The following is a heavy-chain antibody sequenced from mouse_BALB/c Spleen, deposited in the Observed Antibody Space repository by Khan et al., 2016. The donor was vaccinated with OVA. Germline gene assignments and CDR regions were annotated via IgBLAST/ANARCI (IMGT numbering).Heavy chain of an antibody. CDR1: GYTFTTYW. Sequence: LVESGAELAKPGASVKMSCKASGYTFTTYWMHWVKQRPGQGLEWIGYINPTSGYTDYNDKFKDRATLSADKSSSTAYMQLNSLTSEDSAVYYCTRDRIDYWGQGTTLTVSS. V-gene: IGHV1-7*01. CDR3: TRDRIDY. CDR2: INPTSGYT. J-gene: IGHJ2*01.